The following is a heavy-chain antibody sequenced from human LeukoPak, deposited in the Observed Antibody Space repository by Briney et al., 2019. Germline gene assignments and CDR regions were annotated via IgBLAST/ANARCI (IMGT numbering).Heavy chain of an antibody. V-gene: IGHV4-59*08. J-gene: IGHJ6*02. CDR1: GGSISSYY. CDR2: IYYSGST. CDR3: ARSSPQYYYYYGMDV. Sequence: PSETLSLTCTVSGGSISSYYWSWIRQPPGKGLDWIGYIYYSGSTNYNPSLKSRVTISVDTSKNQFSLKLSSVTAADTAVYYCARSSPQYYYYYGMDVWGQGTTVTVSS.